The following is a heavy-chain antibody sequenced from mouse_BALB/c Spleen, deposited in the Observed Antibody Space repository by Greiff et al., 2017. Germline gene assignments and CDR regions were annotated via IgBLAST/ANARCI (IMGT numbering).Heavy chain of an antibody. D-gene: IGHD1-1*01. V-gene: IGHV5-9-4*01. J-gene: IGHJ4*01. CDR2: ISSGGSYT. CDR3: ARDYGSSGYAMDY. CDR1: GFTFSSYA. Sequence: EVQGVESGGGLVKPGGSLKLSCAASGFTFSSYAMSWVRQSPEKRLEWVAEISSGGSYTYYPDTVTGRFTISRDNAKNTLYLEMSSLRSEDTAMYYCARDYGSSGYAMDYWGQGTSVTVSS.